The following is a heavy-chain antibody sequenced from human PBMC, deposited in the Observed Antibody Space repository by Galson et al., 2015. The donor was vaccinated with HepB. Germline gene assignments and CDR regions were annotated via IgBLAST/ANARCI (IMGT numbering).Heavy chain of an antibody. CDR2: IYSGGST. Sequence: SLRLSCAASGSIVSNYYMSWVRQAPGKGLEWVSVIYSGGSTYYADSVKGRFTISRDNSKKTLFLQMNSLRAEDTAVYYCARRRGTGYDYWGQGTLVTVSS. D-gene: IGHD3/OR15-3a*01. J-gene: IGHJ4*02. CDR3: ARRRGTGYDY. CDR1: GSIVSNYY. V-gene: IGHV3-53*01.